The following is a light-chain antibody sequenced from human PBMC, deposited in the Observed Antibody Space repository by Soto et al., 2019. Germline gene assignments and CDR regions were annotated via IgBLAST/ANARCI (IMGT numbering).Light chain of an antibody. CDR1: QSISSW. CDR2: EAS. V-gene: IGKV1-5*03. J-gene: IGKJ2*01. Sequence: DIQMTQSPSTLSASVGDRVTITCRASQSISSWLAWYQQKPGAAPKLLIYEASTLERGVPSRFSGSRSGTEFTLTVSILQPDDFATYYCQQYNDSFPYTFGQGTKLEIK. CDR3: QQYNDSFPYT.